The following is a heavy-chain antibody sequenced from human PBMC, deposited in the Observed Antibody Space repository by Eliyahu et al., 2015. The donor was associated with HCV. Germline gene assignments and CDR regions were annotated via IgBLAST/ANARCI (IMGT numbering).Heavy chain of an antibody. V-gene: IGHV3-30*18. Sequence: QVQLVESGGGVVQPGXSLRLSCXASGFPFSTYGMHWXRQAPGKGXEWVAVISFDGSNKYYTDSVKGRFTISRDNSKNTLYLQMNSLRAEDTAVYYCAKPTGGAPVFWGQGTLVTVSS. J-gene: IGHJ4*02. CDR3: AKPTGGAPVF. CDR1: GFPFSTYG. CDR2: ISFDGSNK. D-gene: IGHD2-8*02.